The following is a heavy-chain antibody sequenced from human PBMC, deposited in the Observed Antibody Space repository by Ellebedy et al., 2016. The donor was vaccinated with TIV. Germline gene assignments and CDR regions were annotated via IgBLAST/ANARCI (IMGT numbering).Heavy chain of an antibody. J-gene: IGHJ4*02. V-gene: IGHV1-69*13. D-gene: IGHD6-19*01. CDR3: ARVGSGWYAIDY. CDR1: GGTFSSYA. Sequence: SVKVSXXASGGTFSSYAISWVRQAPGQGLEWMGGIIPIFGTANYAQKFQGRVTITADESTSTAYMELSSLRSEDTAVYYCARVGSGWYAIDYWGQGTLVTVSS. CDR2: IIPIFGTA.